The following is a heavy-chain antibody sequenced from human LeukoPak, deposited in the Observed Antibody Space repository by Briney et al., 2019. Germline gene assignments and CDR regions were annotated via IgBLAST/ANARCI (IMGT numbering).Heavy chain of an antibody. D-gene: IGHD1-26*01. CDR2: MNPNRCNT. V-gene: IGHV1-8*01. CDR1: VYTFPSYD. CDR3: ARSQRAYSGSYPLCY. Sequence: ASVKVSCKASVYTFPSYDINWVRQATGQALDWMEWMNPNRCNTGYAQKFQGRVTMTRNTSVSTAYMELSSVRSEDTAVYYCARSQRAYSGSYPLCYWGEGTLVTVYS. J-gene: IGHJ4*02.